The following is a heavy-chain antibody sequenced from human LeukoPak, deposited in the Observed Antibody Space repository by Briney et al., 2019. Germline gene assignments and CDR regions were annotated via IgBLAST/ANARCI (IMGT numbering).Heavy chain of an antibody. CDR2: IIPIFGTA. CDR1: AGTFSSYA. V-gene: IGHV1-69*05. J-gene: IGHJ3*02. CDR3: ARQTGHRGYSYLEAFDI. D-gene: IGHD5-18*01. Sequence: EASVKVSCKASAGTFSSYAISWVRQAPGQGIEWMGRIIPIFGTANYAQKFRGRVTITTDESTSTAYMELSSLRSEDTAVYYCARQTGHRGYSYLEAFDIWGQGTMVTVSS.